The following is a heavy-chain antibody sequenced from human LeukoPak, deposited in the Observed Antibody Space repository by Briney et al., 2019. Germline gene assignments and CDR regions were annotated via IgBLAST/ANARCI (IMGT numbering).Heavy chain of an antibody. CDR2: VYYSGNT. D-gene: IGHD2-2*02. J-gene: IGHJ4*02. Sequence: KPSETQCPTCPVSGCSLSSYYLTLIRQPPQKGLEWVGYVYYSGNTNYNPSSKRRATISVDTSKKQLSLRLTSVTAADTAVYYCARVYTSWSFDYSGQGNLVTVSS. V-gene: IGHV4-59*01. CDR1: GCSLSSYY. CDR3: ARVYTSWSFDY.